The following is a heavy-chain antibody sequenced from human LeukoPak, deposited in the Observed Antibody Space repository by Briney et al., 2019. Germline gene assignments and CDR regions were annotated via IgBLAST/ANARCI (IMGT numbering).Heavy chain of an antibody. V-gene: IGHV3-48*04. CDR2: ISSSSSTI. CDR3: ARDRLLWFGSPFDY. J-gene: IGHJ4*02. D-gene: IGHD3-10*01. Sequence: PGGSLRLSCAASGFTFSSYSMNWVRQAPGKGLEWVSYISSSSSTIYYADSVKGRFTISRDNAKNSLYLQMNSLRAEDTAVYYCARDRLLWFGSPFDYWGQGTLVTVSS. CDR1: GFTFSSYS.